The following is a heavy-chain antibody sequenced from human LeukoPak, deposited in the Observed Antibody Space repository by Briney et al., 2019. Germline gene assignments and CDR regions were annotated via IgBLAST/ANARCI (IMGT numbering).Heavy chain of an antibody. CDR3: ARDRRWLQSEGLDY. CDR2: IWHEGTKK. Sequence: QPGGSLRLSCAASGFTFSSYGMHWVRQAPGKGLEWVAVIWHEGTKKYYADSVKGRFTISRDNSKNKMYLQMNSLRAEDTAVYYCARDRRWLQSEGLDYWGQGTLVTVSS. CDR1: GFTFSSYG. D-gene: IGHD5-24*01. J-gene: IGHJ4*02. V-gene: IGHV3-33*01.